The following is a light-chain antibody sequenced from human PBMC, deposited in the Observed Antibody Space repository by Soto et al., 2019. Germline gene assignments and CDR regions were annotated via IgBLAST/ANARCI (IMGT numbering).Light chain of an antibody. CDR3: QQYGSSLT. J-gene: IGKJ4*01. CDR2: GAS. V-gene: IGKV3-20*01. Sequence: EIVLTQSPGTLSLSPGERATLSCRASQSVSSSSYLAWYQQKPGQAPRLLIYGASSRATGIPDRFSGSGSGTDFTLTSSRLEPEDFAVYYCQQYGSSLTVGGGTKVEIK. CDR1: QSVSSSSY.